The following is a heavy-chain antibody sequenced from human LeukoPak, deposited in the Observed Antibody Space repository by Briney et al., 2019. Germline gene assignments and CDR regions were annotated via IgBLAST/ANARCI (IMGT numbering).Heavy chain of an antibody. J-gene: IGHJ6*03. D-gene: IGHD3-3*01. CDR2: INTKTGDT. V-gene: IGHV1-2*02. CDR1: GYTFSHYA. Sequence: GASVRVSCKSSGYTFSHYAMNWVRQAPGQGLEWMGWINTKTGDTNSTQKFQGRVTMTTDTSISAAFLELYRLTSDDTAVYYCARESERAPDFGINYFYYMDVWGEGTAVIV. CDR3: ARESERAPDFGINYFYYMDV.